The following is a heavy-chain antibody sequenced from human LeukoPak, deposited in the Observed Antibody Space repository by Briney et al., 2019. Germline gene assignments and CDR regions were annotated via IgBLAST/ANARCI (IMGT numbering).Heavy chain of an antibody. V-gene: IGHV4-59*01. CDR2: IYYSGST. D-gene: IGHD3-9*01. CDR1: GGSISSYY. CDR3: ARDKVNYDVLTGYYTFTKGDYYGMDV. Sequence: SETLSLTCTVSGGSISSYYWSWIRQPPGKGLEWIGYIYYSGSTNYNPSLKSRVTISVDTSKNQFSLKLNSVTAADTAVYYCARDKVNYDVLTGYYTFTKGDYYGMDVWGQGTTVTVSS. J-gene: IGHJ6*02.